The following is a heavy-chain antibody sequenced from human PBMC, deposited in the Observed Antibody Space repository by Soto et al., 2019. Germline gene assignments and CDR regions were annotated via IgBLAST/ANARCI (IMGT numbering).Heavy chain of an antibody. Sequence: SETLSVTCAVYGGSCRGYYCRCILKPPGKGLEWIAEVNHSGSTNYNPSLKSRVTISVDTSKNQFSLSLSSVTAADTAVYFCARGLPSLPGGMDVWGQGTTVTVSS. CDR2: VNHSGST. J-gene: IGHJ6*02. D-gene: IGHD2-2*01. V-gene: IGHV4-34*01. CDR1: GGSCRGYY. CDR3: ARGLPSLPGGMDV.